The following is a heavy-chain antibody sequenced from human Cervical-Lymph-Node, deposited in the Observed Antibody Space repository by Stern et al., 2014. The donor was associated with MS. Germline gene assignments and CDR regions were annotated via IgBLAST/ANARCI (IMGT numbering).Heavy chain of an antibody. D-gene: IGHD1-1*01. Sequence: QVQLVESGPEVKKPGSSVKVSCKASGGTFNRFSINWVRQVPGQGPEWMGGIIPIFGAPNYAQRFQGRVTITADESTTTAYMELSSLRSEDTAVYFCARGGERQPEDAFDFWGQGTMLIVSS. CDR2: IIPIFGAP. CDR3: ARGGERQPEDAFDF. J-gene: IGHJ3*01. CDR1: GGTFNRFS. V-gene: IGHV1-69*01.